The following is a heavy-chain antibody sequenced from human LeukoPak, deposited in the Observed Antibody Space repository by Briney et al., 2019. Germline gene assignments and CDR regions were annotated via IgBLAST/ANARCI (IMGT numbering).Heavy chain of an antibody. Sequence: SETLSLTCTVSGGSISSSSYSWGWIRQPPGKGLEWIGSIYYSGSTYYNPSLKSRVTISVDTSKNQFSLKLSSVTAADTAVYYCARTYSSSWYADYFDYWGQGTLVTVSS. CDR1: GGSISSSSYS. CDR3: ARTYSSSWYADYFDY. CDR2: IYYSGST. J-gene: IGHJ4*02. D-gene: IGHD6-13*01. V-gene: IGHV4-39*01.